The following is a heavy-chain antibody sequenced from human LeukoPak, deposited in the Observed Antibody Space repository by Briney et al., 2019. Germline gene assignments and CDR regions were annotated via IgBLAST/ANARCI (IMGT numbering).Heavy chain of an antibody. V-gene: IGHV3-30*04. Sequence: GGSLRLSCAASGFTFSSYAMHWVRQAPGKGLEWVAVISYDGSNKYYADSVKGRFTISRDNSKNTLYLQMNSLRAEDTAVYYCARDDNCYDSSGLDYWGQGTLVTVSS. CDR3: ARDDNCYDSSGLDY. J-gene: IGHJ4*02. CDR1: GFTFSSYA. CDR2: ISYDGSNK. D-gene: IGHD3-22*01.